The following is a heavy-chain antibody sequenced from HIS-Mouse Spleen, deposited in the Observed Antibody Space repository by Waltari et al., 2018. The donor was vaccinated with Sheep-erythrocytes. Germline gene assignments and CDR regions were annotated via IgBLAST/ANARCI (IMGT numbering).Heavy chain of an antibody. CDR3: ARGHYSGYDFDY. D-gene: IGHD5-12*01. CDR2: MNHTNGNA. Sequence: QVQLVQSGAEVKKPGASVKVSCKASGYTFTSYDINWVRQATGQGLEWMGWMNHTNGNAGYAQKFQGRVTMTRNTSISTAYMELSSLRSEDTAVYYCARGHYSGYDFDYWGQGTLVTVSS. J-gene: IGHJ4*02. V-gene: IGHV1-8*01. CDR1: GYTFTSYD.